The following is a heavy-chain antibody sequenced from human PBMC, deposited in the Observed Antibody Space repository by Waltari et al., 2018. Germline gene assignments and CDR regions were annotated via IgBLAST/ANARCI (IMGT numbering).Heavy chain of an antibody. V-gene: IGHV1-69*04. CDR3: ARDPEVRGSRHWYFDL. D-gene: IGHD3-16*01. Sequence: QVQLVQSGAEVKKPGSSVKVSCKASGGTFSSYAISWVRQAPGQGLEWMGGIIPILGIANYARKFQGRVTITADESTSTAYMELSSLRSEDTAVYYCARDPEVRGSRHWYFDLWGRGTLVTVSS. CDR2: IIPILGIA. J-gene: IGHJ2*01. CDR1: GGTFSSYA.